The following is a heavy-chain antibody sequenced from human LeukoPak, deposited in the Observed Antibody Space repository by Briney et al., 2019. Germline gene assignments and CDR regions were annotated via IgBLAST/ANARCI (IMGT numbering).Heavy chain of an antibody. D-gene: IGHD3-22*01. V-gene: IGHV4-30-4*01. Sequence: SETLSLTCTVSGGSIGSGDYYWSWIRQPPGKGLEWIAYMYYSGSTYYNPSLKSRVTMSADTSKNQLSLKLSSVTAADTAVYYCARPYYYDSRIDPWGQGVLVTVSS. CDR2: MYYSGST. CDR1: GGSIGSGDYY. CDR3: ARPYYYDSRIDP. J-gene: IGHJ5*02.